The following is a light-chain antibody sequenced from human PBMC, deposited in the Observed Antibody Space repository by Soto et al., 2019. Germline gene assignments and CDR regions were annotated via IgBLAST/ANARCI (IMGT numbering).Light chain of an antibody. J-gene: IGKJ2*01. CDR3: QQYNSYEYT. Sequence: DIQMTQSPSTLSASVGDRVTITCRASQSISSWLAWYQQKPGKAPKLLIYKASSLESGVPSRFSGSGSGIEFTLTISSLQPDDFATYYCQQYNSYEYTFGQGTKVDIK. V-gene: IGKV1-5*03. CDR2: KAS. CDR1: QSISSW.